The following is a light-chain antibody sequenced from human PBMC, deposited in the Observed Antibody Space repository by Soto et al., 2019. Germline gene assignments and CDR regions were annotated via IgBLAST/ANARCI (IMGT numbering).Light chain of an antibody. J-gene: IGKJ4*01. V-gene: IGKV1-27*01. Sequence: DVQMTQSPSSLSAFVGDRVTITCRASQGIAPYLAWFQQKPGKVPKLLIYATSTLQSGVPSRFSGSGSGTDFTLTITSLQPEDVATYYCQKYNSAPPPFGGGTKVDIK. CDR3: QKYNSAPPP. CDR1: QGIAPY. CDR2: ATS.